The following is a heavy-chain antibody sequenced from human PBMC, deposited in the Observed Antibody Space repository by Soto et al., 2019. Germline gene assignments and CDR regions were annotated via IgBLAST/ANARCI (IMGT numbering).Heavy chain of an antibody. V-gene: IGHV2-5*02. D-gene: IGHD2-15*01. CDR3: VHQFVVVAHPIQNGFDP. CDR1: GFSLSTSGVG. CDR2: LYWDDNK. Sequence: QITLKESGPTLVQPTQTLTLTCTFSGFSLSTSGVGVGWIRQPPGKALEWLALLYWDDNKRSNPSLKSRLTNTKNTSKTQVVLTMTNMDPADTATYYCVHQFVVVAHPIQNGFDPWGPGTLVTVSS. J-gene: IGHJ5*02.